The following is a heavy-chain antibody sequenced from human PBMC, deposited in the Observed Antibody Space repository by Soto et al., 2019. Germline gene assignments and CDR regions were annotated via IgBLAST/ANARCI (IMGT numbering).Heavy chain of an antibody. CDR3: AKDPNIYYDSSGYYYGPHYYFDY. Sequence: WWSLRLSCSASVFTFSSYAMSWFRQAPGKGLEWVSAISGSGGSTYYADSVKGRFTISRDNSKNTLYLQMNSLRAEDTAVYYCAKDPNIYYDSSGYYYGPHYYFDYWGQGTLVTVSS. D-gene: IGHD3-22*01. J-gene: IGHJ4*02. CDR1: VFTFSSYA. CDR2: ISGSGGST. V-gene: IGHV3-23*01.